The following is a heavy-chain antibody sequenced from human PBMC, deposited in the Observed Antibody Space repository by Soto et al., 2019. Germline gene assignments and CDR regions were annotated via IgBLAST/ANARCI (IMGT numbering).Heavy chain of an antibody. D-gene: IGHD2-15*01. Sequence: EVQLVESGGRLVQPGGSLICSCAASGFTFSSYSMSWVRQAPGKGLEWVSYINSRSSTIYYADSVKGRFSISRDNARNSLYLQMNRLRAEDTAVYYCARVAVVDATLNAIDIWGQGTMVTVSS. CDR3: ARVAVVDATLNAIDI. CDR2: INSRSSTI. V-gene: IGHV3-48*01. J-gene: IGHJ3*02. CDR1: GFTFSSYS.